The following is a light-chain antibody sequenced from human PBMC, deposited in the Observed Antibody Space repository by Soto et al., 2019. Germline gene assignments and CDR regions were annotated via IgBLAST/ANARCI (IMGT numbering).Light chain of an antibody. V-gene: IGLV1-51*01. Sequence: QSVLTQPPSVSAAPGQKVTISCSGSRSNINNNFVSWYQLFPGTAPKLLIYDNYKRPSGIPDRFSASKSGTSATLAITGLQTGDEGEYNCGTWDSSLDGFVFGTGTKVTVL. CDR2: DNY. J-gene: IGLJ1*01. CDR3: GTWDSSLDGFV. CDR1: RSNINNNF.